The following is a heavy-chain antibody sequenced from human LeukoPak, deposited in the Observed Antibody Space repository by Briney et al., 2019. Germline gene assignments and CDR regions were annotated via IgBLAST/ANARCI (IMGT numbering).Heavy chain of an antibody. V-gene: IGHV1-8*01. CDR2: MNPNSGST. CDR3: ASEKWVKREGVYYYYGITV. D-gene: IGHD1-26*01. Sequence: ASVKVSCKASGYPFNTYDINWVRQATGQGLEWMGWMNPNSGSTNCAQKFKGRVTMTRDTAMGTAYMELSSLTSEDTAVYYCASEKWVKREGVYYYYGITVWGQGTTVTVSS. CDR1: GYPFNTYD. J-gene: IGHJ6*02.